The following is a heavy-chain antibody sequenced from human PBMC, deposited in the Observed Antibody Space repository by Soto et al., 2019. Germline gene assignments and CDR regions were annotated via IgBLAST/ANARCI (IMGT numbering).Heavy chain of an antibody. CDR1: GFTFSSHA. CDR3: AKDLQFSGWLSAQTFDY. D-gene: IGHD6-19*01. Sequence: EVQLLESGGGLVQPGGSLRLSCAVSGFTFSSHAMSWVRQAPGKALECVSSITGSGDITSYADSVKGRFTISRDKSKSTLYLQMNRLRSEDTAVYYCAKDLQFSGWLSAQTFDYWGQGTQVTVSS. V-gene: IGHV3-23*01. J-gene: IGHJ4*02. CDR2: ITGSGDIT.